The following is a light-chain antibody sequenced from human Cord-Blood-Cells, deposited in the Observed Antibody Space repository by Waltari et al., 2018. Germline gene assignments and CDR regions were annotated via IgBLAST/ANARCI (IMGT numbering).Light chain of an antibody. J-gene: IGKJ3*01. Sequence: SVLYSSNNKNYLAWYQQKPGQPPKLLIYWASTRESGVPDRFSGSGSGTDFTLTISSLQAEDVAVYYCQQYYSTPLITFGPGTKVDIK. CDR2: WAS. V-gene: IGKV4-1*01. CDR1: SVLYSSNNKNY. CDR3: QQYYSTPLIT.